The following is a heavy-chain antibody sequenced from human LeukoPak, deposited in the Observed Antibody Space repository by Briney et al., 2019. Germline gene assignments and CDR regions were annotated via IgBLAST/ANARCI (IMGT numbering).Heavy chain of an antibody. CDR1: GFTFSAYY. Sequence: GGSLRLSCAASGFTFSAYYMHWVRQAPRKGLEGVAVMSNDGSKKYYADSVKGRFTISRDNSKNSLYLQMNGLRAEDTAVYYCARGRSITLLRGVAMSDGFDIWGQGAMVTVSS. CDR3: ARGRSITLLRGVAMSDGFDI. CDR2: MSNDGSKK. V-gene: IGHV3-30*03. D-gene: IGHD3-10*01. J-gene: IGHJ3*02.